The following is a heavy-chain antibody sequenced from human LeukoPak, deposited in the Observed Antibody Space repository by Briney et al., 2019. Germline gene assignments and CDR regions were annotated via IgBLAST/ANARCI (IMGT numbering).Heavy chain of an antibody. D-gene: IGHD6-13*01. J-gene: IGHJ5*02. CDR2: ISSSSTNI. V-gene: IGHV3-48*01. CDR3: ARDSAAAGTWWFDP. CDR1: GFTFSSYN. Sequence: GGSLRLSCVVSGFTFSSYNMNWVRQAPGKGLEWVSYISSSSTNIYYADSVKGRFTISRDNAKNSLYLQMNSLRVEDTAVYYCARDSAAAGTWWFDPWGQGTLVTVSS.